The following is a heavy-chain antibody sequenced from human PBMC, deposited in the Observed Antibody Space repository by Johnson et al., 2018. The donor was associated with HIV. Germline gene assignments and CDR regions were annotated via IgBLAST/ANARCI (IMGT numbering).Heavy chain of an antibody. J-gene: IGHJ3*02. Sequence: VQLVESGGGVVRPGGSLRLSCAASRFTFDDYGMSWVRQAPGKGLEWVSSISGGSTYYADSRKGRFTISRDNSKNTLYLQMNSLRAEDTAVYYCAKAREYDSTGHDAFDIWGQGTMVTVSS. D-gene: IGHD3-22*01. CDR1: RFTFDDYG. CDR3: AKAREYDSTGHDAFDI. CDR2: ISGGST. V-gene: IGHV3-38-3*01.